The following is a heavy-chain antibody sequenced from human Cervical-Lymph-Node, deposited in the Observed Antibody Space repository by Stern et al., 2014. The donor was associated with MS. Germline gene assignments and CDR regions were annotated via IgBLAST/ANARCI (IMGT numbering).Heavy chain of an antibody. D-gene: IGHD4-11*01. J-gene: IGHJ4*02. CDR3: ARQLGHSNFLHY. Sequence: VQLVESGAGVKRPGQSLKISCRASGYSFTNYWVAWVRQKPGKGLEWMGIIHPGESEVRYSPSFQGRVTMSVDRSINTAYLQWSSLQPSDTAMYYCARQLGHSNFLHYWGQGVLVTVSS. CDR1: GYSFTNYW. CDR2: IHPGESEV. V-gene: IGHV5-51*01.